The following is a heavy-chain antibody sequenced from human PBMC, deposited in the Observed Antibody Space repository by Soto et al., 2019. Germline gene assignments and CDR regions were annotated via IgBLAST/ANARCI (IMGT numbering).Heavy chain of an antibody. CDR1: GASISGYH. D-gene: IGHD6-19*01. J-gene: IGHJ4*02. CDR2: IYYTGST. Sequence: SETLSLTCTVSGASISGYHWGWIRQPPGKGLEWIGYIYYTGSTNYNPSLKSRVTMSVDTSKNQFSLKLNSVTAADTAVYYCARGFDIGWYTYYFAYWGQGPLVTVSS. V-gene: IGHV4-59*08. CDR3: ARGFDIGWYTYYFAY.